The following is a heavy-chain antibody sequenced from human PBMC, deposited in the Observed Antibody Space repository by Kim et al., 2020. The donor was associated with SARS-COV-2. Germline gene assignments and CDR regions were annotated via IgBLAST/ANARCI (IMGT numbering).Heavy chain of an antibody. CDR2: INGGNGDT. CDR3: ARVEDYYFWSGPPNRGHYYYGMDV. CDR1: GYTFTSYA. J-gene: IGHJ6*02. V-gene: IGHV1-3*01. D-gene: IGHD3-3*01. Sequence: ASVKVSCKASGYTFTSYAMHWVRQAPGQRPEWMGWINGGNGDTKYSQKFQGRVTITRDTSASTAYMDLSSLRSEDTAVYYCARVEDYYFWSGPPNRGHYYYGMDVWGQGTTVTVSS.